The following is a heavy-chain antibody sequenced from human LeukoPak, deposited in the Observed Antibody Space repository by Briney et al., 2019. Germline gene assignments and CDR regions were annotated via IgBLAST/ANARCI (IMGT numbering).Heavy chain of an antibody. J-gene: IGHJ4*02. CDR2: IYSGGST. CDR1: GFTFSSYD. CDR3: ARDLTGIAAAGTTR. V-gene: IGHV3-66*01. D-gene: IGHD6-13*01. Sequence: PGGSLRLSCAASGFTFSSYDMNWVRQAPGKGLEWVSVIYSGGSTYYADSVKGRFTISRDNSKNTLYLQMNSLRAEDTAVYYCARDLTGIAAAGTTRWGQGTLVTVSS.